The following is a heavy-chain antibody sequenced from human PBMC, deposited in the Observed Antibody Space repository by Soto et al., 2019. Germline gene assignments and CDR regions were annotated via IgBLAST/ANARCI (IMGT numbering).Heavy chain of an antibody. D-gene: IGHD3-16*01. Sequence: SETLSLTCAVYGGSVNGYYWNWIRQPPGKGLEWIGEINHTGGTHYNPSLKSRVTMSVDTSKNQFSLRLSSVTAADTAIYYCARMATFGSLNWFDPWGQGTLVTVSS. CDR2: INHTGGT. CDR1: GGSVNGYY. CDR3: ARMATFGSLNWFDP. J-gene: IGHJ5*02. V-gene: IGHV4-34*10.